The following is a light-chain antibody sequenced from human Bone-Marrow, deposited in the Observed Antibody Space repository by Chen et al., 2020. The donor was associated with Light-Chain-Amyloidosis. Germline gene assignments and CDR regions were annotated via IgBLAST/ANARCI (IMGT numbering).Light chain of an antibody. CDR3: QVWDRSSDRPV. J-gene: IGLJ3*02. CDR2: DDS. Sequence: SYVLTQPSSVSGASGQTATIACGGNTIGSTSVHWYQQTPGQAPLLVVYDDSDRPSVIPERLSGSNSGNTATLTISRVEAGDEADYYCQVWDRSSDRPVFGGGTKLTVL. V-gene: IGLV3-21*02. CDR1: TIGSTS.